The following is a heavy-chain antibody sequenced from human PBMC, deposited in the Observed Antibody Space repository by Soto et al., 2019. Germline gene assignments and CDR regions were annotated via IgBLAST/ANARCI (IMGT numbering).Heavy chain of an antibody. CDR1: GGSINSYY. D-gene: IGHD1-1*01. Sequence: SETLSLTCSVPGGSINSYYWXWIRQPPGKGLEWIGYISYTGSTDYSPSLKSRVTISVDTSKNQFSLKVRSVTAADTAIYFCARHYPIGNNWNYFDYWGRGTLVTVSS. CDR3: ARHYPIGNNWNYFDY. V-gene: IGHV4-59*08. CDR2: ISYTGST. J-gene: IGHJ4*02.